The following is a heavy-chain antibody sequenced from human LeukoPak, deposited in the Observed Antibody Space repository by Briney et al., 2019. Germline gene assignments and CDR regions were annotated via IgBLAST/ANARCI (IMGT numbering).Heavy chain of an antibody. Sequence: ASVKVSCKASGYTFTGYYMHWVRQAPGQGLEWMGRINPNSGGTNYAQKFQGRVTMTRDTSISTAYMELSRLRSDDTAVYYCTLTTVTTFFDYWGQGTLVTASS. J-gene: IGHJ4*02. CDR2: INPNSGGT. CDR1: GYTFTGYY. D-gene: IGHD4-17*01. CDR3: TLTTVTTFFDY. V-gene: IGHV1-2*06.